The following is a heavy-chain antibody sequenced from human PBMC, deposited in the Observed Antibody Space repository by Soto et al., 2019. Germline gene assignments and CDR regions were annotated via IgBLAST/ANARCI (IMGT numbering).Heavy chain of an antibody. V-gene: IGHV1-46*01. J-gene: IGHJ6*02. D-gene: IGHD4-4*01. CDR1: GYTFTSYY. CDR3: ARNSNYDGPNYYYYGMDV. CDR2: INPSGGST. Sequence: QVQLVQSGAEVKKPGASVKVSCKASGYTFTSYYMHWVRQAPGQGLEWMGIINPSGGSTSYAQKFQGRVTMTRDTSTSRVYMELSSLRSEDTAVYYCARNSNYDGPNYYYYGMDVWGQGTTVTVSS.